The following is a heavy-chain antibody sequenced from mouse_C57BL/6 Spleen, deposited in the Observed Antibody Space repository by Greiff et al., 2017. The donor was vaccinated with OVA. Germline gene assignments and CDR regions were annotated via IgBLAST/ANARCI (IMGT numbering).Heavy chain of an antibody. V-gene: IGHV1-69*01. CDR3: ARGGQLRVPSDY. D-gene: IGHD3-2*02. J-gene: IGHJ2*01. Sequence: VQLQQPGAELVMPGASVKLSCKASGYTFTSYWMHWVKQRPGQGLEWIGEIDPSDSYTNYNQKFKGKSTLTVDKSSSTAYMQLSSLTSEDAAVYYCARGGQLRVPSDYWGQGTTLTVSS. CDR1: GYTFTSYW. CDR2: IDPSDSYT.